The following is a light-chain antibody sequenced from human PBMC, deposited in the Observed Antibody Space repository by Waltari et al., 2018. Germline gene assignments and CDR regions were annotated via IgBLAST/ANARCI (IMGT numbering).Light chain of an antibody. Sequence: DLQMTQSPSSLSASVGDRVTITCRASQGISSWLAWYQQKPGKAPNLLIYKASTLQRGVPSRFSGSGSGTDFTLTISSLQPEDFATYYCQQYNSVPCTFGQGTKVEIK. CDR2: KAS. V-gene: IGKV1-5*03. CDR3: QQYNSVPCT. J-gene: IGKJ2*02. CDR1: QGISSW.